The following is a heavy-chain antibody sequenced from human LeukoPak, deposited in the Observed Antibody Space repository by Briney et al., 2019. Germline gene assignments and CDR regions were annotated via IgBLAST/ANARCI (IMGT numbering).Heavy chain of an antibody. CDR1: GGSISSGDYY. V-gene: IGHV4-30-4*01. Sequence: SQTLSLTCTVSGGSISSGDYYWSWIRQPPGKGLEWIGYIYYSGSTYYNPSLKSQVTISVDTSKNQFSLKLSSVTAADTAVYYCARESIAARDPDYWGQGTLVTVSS. D-gene: IGHD6-6*01. J-gene: IGHJ4*02. CDR2: IYYSGST. CDR3: ARESIAARDPDY.